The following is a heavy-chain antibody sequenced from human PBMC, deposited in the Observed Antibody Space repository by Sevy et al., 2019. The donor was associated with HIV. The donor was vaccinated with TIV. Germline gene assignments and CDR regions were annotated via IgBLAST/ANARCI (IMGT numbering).Heavy chain of an antibody. V-gene: IGHV1-2*02. Sequence: ASVKVSCKASGYTFTGYYMHWVRQAPGQGLEWMGWINPNSGGTNYAQRFQGRVTMTRDTSISTAYMELSRLRSDDTAVYYCARGRAAAGYYFDYWGQGTLVTVSS. CDR1: GYTFTGYY. J-gene: IGHJ4*02. D-gene: IGHD6-13*01. CDR2: INPNSGGT. CDR3: ARGRAAAGYYFDY.